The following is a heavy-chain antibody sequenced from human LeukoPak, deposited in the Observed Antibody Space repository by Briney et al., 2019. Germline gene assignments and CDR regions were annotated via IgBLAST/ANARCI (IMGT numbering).Heavy chain of an antibody. Sequence: GGSLRLSCAASGFTVSSNYMSWVRQAPGKGLEWVSVIYSGGSTYYADSVKGRFTISRDNSKNTLYLQMNSLRAEDTALYYCARDIVVVVADHYYMDVWGKGTTVTVSS. J-gene: IGHJ6*03. CDR2: IYSGGST. CDR3: ARDIVVVVADHYYMDV. CDR1: GFTVSSNY. V-gene: IGHV3-53*01. D-gene: IGHD2-15*01.